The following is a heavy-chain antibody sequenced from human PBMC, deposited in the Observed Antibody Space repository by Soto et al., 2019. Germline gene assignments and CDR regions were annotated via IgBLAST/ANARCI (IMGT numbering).Heavy chain of an antibody. CDR2: ISGSGGST. D-gene: IGHD2-8*01. J-gene: IGHJ4*02. V-gene: IGHV3-23*01. CDR1: GFTFSSYA. CDR3: AKGKLRYCTNGVCRGFDY. Sequence: GGSLRLSCAASGFTFSSYAMSWVRQAPGKGLEWVSAISGSGGSTYYADSVKGRFTISRDNSKNTLYLQMNSLRAEDTAVYYCAKGKLRYCTNGVCRGFDYWGQGTLVTVSS.